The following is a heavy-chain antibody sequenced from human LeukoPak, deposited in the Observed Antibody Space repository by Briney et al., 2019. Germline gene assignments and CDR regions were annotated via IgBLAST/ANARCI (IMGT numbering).Heavy chain of an antibody. J-gene: IGHJ5*02. V-gene: IGHV4-39*07. CDR1: GGSISSSSYY. CDR2: IYYSGST. Sequence: SETLSLTCTVSGGSISSSSYYWGWIRQPPGKGLEWIGSIYYSGSTYYNPSLKSRVTISVDTSKNQFSLKLSSVTAADTVVYYCARELGMTTVTTNWFDPWGQGTLVTVSS. D-gene: IGHD4-17*01. CDR3: ARELGMTTVTTNWFDP.